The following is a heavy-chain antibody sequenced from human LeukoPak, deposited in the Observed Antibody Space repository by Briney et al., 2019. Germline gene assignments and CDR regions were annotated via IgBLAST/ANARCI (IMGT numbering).Heavy chain of an antibody. CDR2: IKQDGSEK. CDR3: IRGLIQHREFDF. CDR1: GFTFSSYG. Sequence: SGGSLRLSCAASGFTFSSYGMTWVRQAPGKGLEWVANIKQDGSEKYYVDSVKGRFTISKDNAKNSLYLQMNSLRAEDTAVYSMIRGLIQHREFDFWGRGTLVTVSS. D-gene: IGHD3-10*01. J-gene: IGHJ4*02. V-gene: IGHV3-7*01.